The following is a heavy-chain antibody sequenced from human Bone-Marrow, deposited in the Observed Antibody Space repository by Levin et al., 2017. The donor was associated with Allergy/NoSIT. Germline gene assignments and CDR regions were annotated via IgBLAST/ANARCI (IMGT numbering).Heavy chain of an antibody. D-gene: IGHD2-15*01. J-gene: IGHJ6*04. V-gene: IGHV2-5*02. Sequence: SGPTLVKPTQTLTLTCNFSGFSLRTSGVAVAWIRQPPGKALEWLALIYWDDTKRYSPSLQSRLTIAMDTSKNQVVLTMTNMDAVDTATYYCAHLGHCIDDTCYPEMDVWGKGTTVTVSA. CDR2: IYWDDTK. CDR3: AHLGHCIDDTCYPEMDV. CDR1: GFSLRTSGVA.